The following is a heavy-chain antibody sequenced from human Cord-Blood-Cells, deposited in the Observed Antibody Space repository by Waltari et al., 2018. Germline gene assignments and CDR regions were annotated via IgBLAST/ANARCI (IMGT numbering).Heavy chain of an antibody. CDR3: ARLNSGRGAFDI. CDR2: INHSGST. J-gene: IGHJ3*02. Sequence: QVQLQQWGAGLLKPSETLSLTCAVYGGSFSGYYWRWLRQPPGKGLEWIGEINHSGSTNYNPSLKSRVTISVDTSKNQFSLKLSSVTAADTAVYYCARLNSGRGAFDIWGQGTMVTVSS. CDR1: GGSFSGYY. D-gene: IGHD3-10*01. V-gene: IGHV4-34*01.